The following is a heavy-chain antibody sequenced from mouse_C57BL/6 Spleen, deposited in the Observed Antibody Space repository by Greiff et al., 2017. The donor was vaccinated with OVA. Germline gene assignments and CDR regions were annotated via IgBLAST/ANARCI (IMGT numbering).Heavy chain of an antibody. J-gene: IGHJ1*03. D-gene: IGHD1-1*01. CDR1: GYAFSSSW. CDR2: IYPGDGDT. Sequence: QVQLQQSGPELVKPGASVKISCKASGYAFSSSWMNWVKQRPGKGLEWIGRIYPGDGDTNYNGKFKGKATLTADKSSSTAYMQLSSLTSEDSAVYFGARHYGSSYVGYFDVWGTGTTVTVSS. V-gene: IGHV1-82*01. CDR3: ARHYGSSYVGYFDV.